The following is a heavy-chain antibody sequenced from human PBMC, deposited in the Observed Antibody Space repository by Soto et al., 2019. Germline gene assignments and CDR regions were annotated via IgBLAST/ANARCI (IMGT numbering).Heavy chain of an antibody. J-gene: IGHJ4*02. D-gene: IGHD6-6*01. CDR1: GYTFSNYG. V-gene: IGHV1-18*01. CDR3: AREGQLGY. Sequence: QVQLVQSGAEVKKPGASVKVSCQASGYTFSNYGFSWVRQAPGQGLGWMGWISGYNGNTNYAERLQGRVTMTTDTSTSTAYMELKSLRDDDTVVYYWAREGQLGYWGQGTPVTVSS. CDR2: ISGYNGNT.